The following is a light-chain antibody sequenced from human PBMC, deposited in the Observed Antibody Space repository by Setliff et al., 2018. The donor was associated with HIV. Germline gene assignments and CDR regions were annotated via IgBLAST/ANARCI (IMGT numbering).Light chain of an antibody. CDR1: SSDVGGYDY. J-gene: IGLJ1*01. V-gene: IGLV2-8*01. CDR2: EVN. Sequence: QSALAQPPSASGSPGQSVTISCTGTSSDVGGYDYVSWYQQHPGKAPKLMIHEVNKRPSGVPDRFSGSKSDNTASLTVPGLQAEDEADYYCSSYAGSNTPYVFGTGTKVTVL. CDR3: SSYAGSNTPYV.